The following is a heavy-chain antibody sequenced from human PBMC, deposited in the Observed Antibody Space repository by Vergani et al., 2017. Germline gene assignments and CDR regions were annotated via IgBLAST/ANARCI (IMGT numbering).Heavy chain of an antibody. Sequence: EVQLVESGGGLVQPGGSLKLSCAASGFTFSGSAMHWVRQASGKGLEWVGRIRSKANSYATAYAASVKGRFTISRDDSKNTAYLQMNSLKTEDTAVYYCAAPRVYCSGGSCYALDGFDPWGQGTLVTVSS. CDR3: AAPRVYCSGGSCYALDGFDP. CDR2: IRSKANSYAT. D-gene: IGHD2-15*01. V-gene: IGHV3-73*01. CDR1: GFTFSGSA. J-gene: IGHJ5*02.